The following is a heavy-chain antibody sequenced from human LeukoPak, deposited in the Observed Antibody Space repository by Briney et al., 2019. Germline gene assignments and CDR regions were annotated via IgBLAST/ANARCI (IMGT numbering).Heavy chain of an antibody. D-gene: IGHD6-13*01. CDR2: IYYSGST. CDR1: GGSISSSSYY. J-gene: IGHJ4*02. Sequence: SETLSLTCTVSGGSISSSSYYWGWIRQPPGKGLEWIGSIYYSGSTYYNPSLKSRVTISVDTSKNQFSLKLSSVTAADTAVYYCAREEQQLVRGAASTPLDYWGQGTLVTVSS. CDR3: AREEQQLVRGAASTPLDY. V-gene: IGHV4-39*07.